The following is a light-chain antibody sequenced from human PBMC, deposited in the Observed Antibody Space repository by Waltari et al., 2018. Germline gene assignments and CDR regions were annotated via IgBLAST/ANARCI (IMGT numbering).Light chain of an antibody. J-gene: IGKJ4*01. CDR3: QQYDGSILT. V-gene: IGKV3-20*01. Sequence: CRASQTINNNFMVWYQQKPGQAPRLLIHGASSRATGFPDRFSGSGSGTDFTLTISRLEPEDVAVYYCQQYDGSILTFGGGTKVEI. CDR2: GAS. CDR1: QTINNNF.